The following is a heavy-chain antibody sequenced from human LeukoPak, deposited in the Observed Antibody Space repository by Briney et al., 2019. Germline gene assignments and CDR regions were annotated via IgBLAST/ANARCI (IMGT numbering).Heavy chain of an antibody. CDR3: ATTSGYDSHFQH. CDR2: TIPIFGTA. Sequence: ASVKVSCKASGGTFSSYAISWVRQAPGQGLEWMGRTIPIFGTANYAQKFQGRVTITTDESTSTAYMELSSLRSEDTAVYYCATTSGYDSHFQHWGQGTLVTVSS. V-gene: IGHV1-69*05. J-gene: IGHJ1*01. D-gene: IGHD5-12*01. CDR1: GGTFSSYA.